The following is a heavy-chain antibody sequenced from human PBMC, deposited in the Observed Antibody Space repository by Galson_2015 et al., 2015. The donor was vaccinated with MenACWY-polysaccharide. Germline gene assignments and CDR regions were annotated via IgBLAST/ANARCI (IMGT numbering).Heavy chain of an antibody. CDR3: AKDYYYDSSGYPCAFDI. J-gene: IGHJ3*02. Sequence: SLRLSCAASGFTFDDYAMHWVRHAPGKGLEWVSGISWSSGSVGYADSVKGRFTISRDNAKNSLYLQMNSLRAEDTALYYCAKDYYYDSSGYPCAFDIWGQGTMVTVSS. D-gene: IGHD3-22*01. CDR1: GFTFDDYA. CDR2: ISWSSGSV. V-gene: IGHV3-9*01.